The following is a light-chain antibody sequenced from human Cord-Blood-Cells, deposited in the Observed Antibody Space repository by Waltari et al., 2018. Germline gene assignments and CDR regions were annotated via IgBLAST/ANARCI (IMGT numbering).Light chain of an antibody. V-gene: IGLV2-8*01. CDR2: EVS. CDR1: SSDVGGYNY. J-gene: IGLJ2*01. CDR3: SSYAGSNNLV. Sequence: QSALTPPPSASGSPGQSVTISCTGTSSDVGGYNYVSWYQQHPGKAPTLMLYEVSTRPSGVPDRFSGSKSGNTASQTVSGLQAEDEADYYCSSYAGSNNLVFGGGTKLTVL.